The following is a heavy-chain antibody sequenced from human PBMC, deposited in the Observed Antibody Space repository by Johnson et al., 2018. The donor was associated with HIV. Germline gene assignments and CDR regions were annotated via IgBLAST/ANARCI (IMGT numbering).Heavy chain of an antibody. V-gene: IGHV3-30*02. CDR1: GFTFINAW. Sequence: VQLVESGGGLVQPGGSLRLSCAASGFTFINAWMSWVRQAPGKGLEWVAFIRYDGSKKYYADSVKGRFTISRDNSKNTFYLQMNSLRTEDTALYYCERDRTSYGWIHDAFDIWGQGTTVTVSS. D-gene: IGHD3-16*02. CDR2: IRYDGSKK. J-gene: IGHJ3*02. CDR3: ERDRTSYGWIHDAFDI.